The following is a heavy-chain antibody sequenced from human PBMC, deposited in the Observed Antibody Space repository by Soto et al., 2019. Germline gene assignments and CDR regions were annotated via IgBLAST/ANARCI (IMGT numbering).Heavy chain of an antibody. J-gene: IGHJ4*02. D-gene: IGHD2-15*01. CDR1: GFTFSSYA. CDR3: ATDCSGGSCYSAFDY. Sequence: EVQLLESGGGLVQPGGSLRLSCAASGFTFSSYAMSWVRQAPGKGLEWVSAISGSGGSTYYADSVKGRFTISRDNYKNTLYLQMNSLRAEDTAVYYCATDCSGGSCYSAFDYWGQGTLVTVSS. V-gene: IGHV3-23*01. CDR2: ISGSGGST.